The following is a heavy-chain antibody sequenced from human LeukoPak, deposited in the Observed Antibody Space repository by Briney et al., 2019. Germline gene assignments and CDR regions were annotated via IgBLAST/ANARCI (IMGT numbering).Heavy chain of an antibody. CDR3: ATDITGTTRWFDP. V-gene: IGHV1-24*01. CDR1: GYTLTELS. D-gene: IGHD1-7*01. CDR2: FDPEDGET. Sequence: GASVKVSCKVSGYTLTELSMHWVRQAPGKGLEWMGGFDPEDGETIYAQKFQGRVTMTEDTSTDTAYMELSSLGSEDTAVYYCATDITGTTRWFDPWGQGTLVTVPS. J-gene: IGHJ5*02.